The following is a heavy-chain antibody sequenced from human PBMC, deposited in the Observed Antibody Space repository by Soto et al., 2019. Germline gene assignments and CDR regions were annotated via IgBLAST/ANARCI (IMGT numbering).Heavy chain of an antibody. D-gene: IGHD3-3*01. CDR3: AKDGTIFGVVIIRY. CDR1: GFSFGASW. CDR2: IKQSGGEI. Sequence: GGSLRLSCAASGFSFGASWMAWVRQAPGKGLEWVSDIKQSGGEINYVDSVKGRVTISRDNSKNSLYLQMNSLRAEDTAVYYCAKDGTIFGVVIIRYWGQGTLVTVSS. J-gene: IGHJ4*02. V-gene: IGHV3-7*03.